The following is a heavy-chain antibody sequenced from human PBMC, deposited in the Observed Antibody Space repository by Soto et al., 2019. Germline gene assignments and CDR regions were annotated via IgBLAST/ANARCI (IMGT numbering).Heavy chain of an antibody. J-gene: IGHJ4*02. D-gene: IGHD2-2*01. CDR2: VNWNAAGI. CDR3: ARRPSRYCSSTTCYASDY. Sequence: QLVESGGGVVRPGGSLRLSCATSGFTFDDYGMSWVRQVPGKGLEWVSGVNWNAAGIGYADSVKGRFTISRDNAKNSLYLQMNSLRAEDTALYYCARRPSRYCSSTTCYASDYWGQGTLVTVSS. CDR1: GFTFDDYG. V-gene: IGHV3-20*04.